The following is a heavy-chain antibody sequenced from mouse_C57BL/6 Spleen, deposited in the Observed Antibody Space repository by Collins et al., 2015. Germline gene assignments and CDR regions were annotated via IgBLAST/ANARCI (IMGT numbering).Heavy chain of an antibody. CDR3: ARTPTGGGDWFAY. V-gene: IGHV1-64*01. D-gene: IGHD4-1*02. Sequence: QVQLQQPGAELVKPGASVKLSCKASGYTFTSYWMHWVKQRPGQGLEWIGMIHPNSGSTNYNEKFKSKATLTVDKSSSTAYMQLSSLTSEDSAVYYCARTPTGGGDWFAYWGPRDSGHCLC. CDR1: GYTFTSYW. CDR2: IHPNSGST. J-gene: IGHJ3*01.